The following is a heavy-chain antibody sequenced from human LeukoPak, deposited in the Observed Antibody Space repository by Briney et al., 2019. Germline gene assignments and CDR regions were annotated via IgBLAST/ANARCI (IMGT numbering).Heavy chain of an antibody. CDR3: ASNVDTAMPNMGY. J-gene: IGHJ4*02. Sequence: ASVKVSCKASGGTFSSYAISWVRQAPGQGLEWMGRIIPILGIANYAQKFQGRVTITADKSTSTAYMELSSLRSEDTAVYYCASNVDTAMPNMGYWGQGALVTVSS. D-gene: IGHD5-18*01. CDR1: GGTFSSYA. V-gene: IGHV1-69*04. CDR2: IIPILGIA.